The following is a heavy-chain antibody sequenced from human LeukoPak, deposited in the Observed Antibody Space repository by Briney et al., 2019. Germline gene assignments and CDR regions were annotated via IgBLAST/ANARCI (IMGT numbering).Heavy chain of an antibody. D-gene: IGHD3-22*01. CDR3: ARASYYYESTGYLPPFDY. Sequence: PGGSLRLSCAASGFTFDDYGFNWVPQAPGRGLEWVSGINWNGGSTGYADSVKGRFTISRDNANNSLYLQMNSLRVDDTAFYFCARASYYYESTGYLPPFDYWGRGTLVTVSS. V-gene: IGHV3-20*04. J-gene: IGHJ4*02. CDR1: GFTFDDYG. CDR2: INWNGGST.